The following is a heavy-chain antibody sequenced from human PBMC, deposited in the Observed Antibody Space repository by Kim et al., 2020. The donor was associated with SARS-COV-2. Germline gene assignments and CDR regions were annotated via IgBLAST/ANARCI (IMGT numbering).Heavy chain of an antibody. CDR3: ARGTGYSSSGPHY. Sequence: SETLSLTCTVSGDSISGYYWSWIRQPPGKGLEWIGNIYYSGSTNYNPSLKSRVTISVDTSKNQFSLKLSSVTAADTAVYYCARGTGYSSSGPHYWGQGTLVTVSS. J-gene: IGHJ4*02. CDR2: IYYSGST. CDR1: GDSISGYY. V-gene: IGHV4-59*01. D-gene: IGHD6-13*01.